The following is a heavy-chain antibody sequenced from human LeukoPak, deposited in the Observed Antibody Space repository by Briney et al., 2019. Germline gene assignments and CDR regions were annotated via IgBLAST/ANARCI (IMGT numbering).Heavy chain of an antibody. D-gene: IGHD1-20*01. CDR3: ARDGIIGTTREFDY. CDR1: GFTFSNYA. CDR2: IRGSGGST. V-gene: IGHV3-23*01. J-gene: IGHJ4*02. Sequence: GVSLRRSCAASGFTFSNYAMSRVRQAPGKGLEWVSAIRGSGGSTFYADSVKGRFTISRDNSKNTLYLQMNSLRAEDTAAYYCARDGIIGTTREFDYWGQGTLVTVSS.